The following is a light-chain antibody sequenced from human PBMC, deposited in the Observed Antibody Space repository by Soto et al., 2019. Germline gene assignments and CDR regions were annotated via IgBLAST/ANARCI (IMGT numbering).Light chain of an antibody. Sequence: EIVMTQSPATLSVSPGETATLSCRASQSVSSNLAWYQQKPGQAPRLLIYGASTRATDIPARFSGSGSRTEFTLTISSLQSEDFAVYYCQQYNNFWTFGQGTKVEIK. CDR3: QQYNNFWT. CDR1: QSVSSN. J-gene: IGKJ1*01. CDR2: GAS. V-gene: IGKV3-15*01.